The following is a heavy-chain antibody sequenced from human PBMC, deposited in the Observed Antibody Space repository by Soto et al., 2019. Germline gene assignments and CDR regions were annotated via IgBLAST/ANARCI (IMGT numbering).Heavy chain of an antibody. CDR1: GGSVRSSSYY. CDR3: GRLEGLATISYYFDY. Sequence: SETQSLTSTVSGGSVRSSSYYWGWVRQPPGKGLEWIGSVYYSGSTYYNPSLESRVTISVDKSKNQFSLKLMSLSAADTAVYYCGRLEGLATISYYFDYWGQGALVTVSS. D-gene: IGHD3-9*01. J-gene: IGHJ4*02. CDR2: VYYSGST. V-gene: IGHV4-39*01.